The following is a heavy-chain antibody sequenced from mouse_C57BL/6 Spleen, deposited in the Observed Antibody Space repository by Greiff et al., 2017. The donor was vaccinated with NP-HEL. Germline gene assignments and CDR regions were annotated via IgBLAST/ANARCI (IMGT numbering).Heavy chain of an antibody. CDR2: ISDGGSYT. Sequence: EVKLVESGGGLVKPGGSLKLSCAASGFTFSSYAMSWVRQTPEKRLEWVATISDGGSYTYYPDNVKGRFTISRYNAKNNLYLQLSQLKSEDTAMYYCARDHRAGTPFAYWGQGTLVTVSA. D-gene: IGHD3-1*01. CDR3: ARDHRAGTPFAY. V-gene: IGHV5-4*01. J-gene: IGHJ3*01. CDR1: GFTFSSYA.